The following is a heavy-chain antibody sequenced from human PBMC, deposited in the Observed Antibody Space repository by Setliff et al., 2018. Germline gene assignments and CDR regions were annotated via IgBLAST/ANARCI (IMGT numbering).Heavy chain of an antibody. CDR3: AKQGDLAFDY. CDR1: GYPFVGYY. Sequence: ASVKVSCKTSGYPFVGYYIYWMRQAPGQGPEWMGWIDPKSGRTKYAVKFQGRVTMTRDTSINTIYMEVSSPTSDDTAMYYCAKQGDLAFDYWGQGTQVTVSS. J-gene: IGHJ4*02. CDR2: IDPKSGRT. V-gene: IGHV1-2*02. D-gene: IGHD3-16*01.